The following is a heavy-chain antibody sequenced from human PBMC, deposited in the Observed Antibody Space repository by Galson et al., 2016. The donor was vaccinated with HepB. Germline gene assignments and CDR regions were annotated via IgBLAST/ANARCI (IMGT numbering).Heavy chain of an antibody. CDR2: IGTGSNI. J-gene: IGHJ4*02. V-gene: IGHV3-23*01. D-gene: IGHD3-10*01. CDR3: VTWLAAHFDQ. Sequence: SLRLSCATSGFTFRTTSMDWVRQTPGKGLEWVATIGTGSNIHYADFVRGRFIASRDNARNTVYLQMDNVRVEDTAKYHCVTWLAAHFDQWGQGTRVTVPS. CDR1: GFTFRTTS.